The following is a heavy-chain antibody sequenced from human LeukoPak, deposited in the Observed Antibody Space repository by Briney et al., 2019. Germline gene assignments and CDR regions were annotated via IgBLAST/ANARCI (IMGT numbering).Heavy chain of an antibody. CDR3: ARALVATISSTWTTVTTRGFDY. CDR2: IKQDGSEK. CDR1: GFTFSSYW. V-gene: IGHV3-7*01. J-gene: IGHJ4*02. D-gene: IGHD4-17*01. Sequence: QLGGSLRLSCAASGFTFSSYWMSWVRQAPGKGLEWVANIKQDGSEKYYVDSVKGRFTISRDNAKNSLYLQMNSLRAEDTAVYYCARALVATISSTWTTVTTRGFDYWGQGTLVTVSS.